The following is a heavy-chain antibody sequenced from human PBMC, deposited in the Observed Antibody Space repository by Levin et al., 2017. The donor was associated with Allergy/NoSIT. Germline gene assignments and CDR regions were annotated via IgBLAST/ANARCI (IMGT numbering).Heavy chain of an antibody. V-gene: IGHV1-3*01. J-gene: IGHJ5*02. CDR2: INAGNGNT. CDR3: ARQARSYNWKVGGFFWFDP. Sequence: ASVKVSCKASGYTFTSYAMHWVRQAPGQRLEWMGWINAGNGNTKYSQKFQGRVTITRDTSASTAYMELSSLRSEDTAVYYCARQARSYNWKVGGFFWFDPWGQGTLVTVSS. D-gene: IGHD1-1*01. CDR1: GYTFTSYA.